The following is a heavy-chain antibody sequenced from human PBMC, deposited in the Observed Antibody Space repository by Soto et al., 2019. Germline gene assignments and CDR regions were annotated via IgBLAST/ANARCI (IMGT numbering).Heavy chain of an antibody. J-gene: IGHJ3*01. D-gene: IGHD1-7*01. Sequence: GGSLRLSCAASEFTFRGYWMHWVRQSPGKGLVWVSRISGDGSSTNYADSVKGRFTISRDNAKNTVYLQIDSLRAEDTAVYYCARSLPGTYGAFDLWGQGTMVTVSS. CDR1: EFTFRGYW. V-gene: IGHV3-74*01. CDR2: ISGDGSST. CDR3: ARSLPGTYGAFDL.